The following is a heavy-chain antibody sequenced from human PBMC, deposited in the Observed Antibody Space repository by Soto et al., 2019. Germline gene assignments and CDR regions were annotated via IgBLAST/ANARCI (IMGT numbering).Heavy chain of an antibody. CDR3: ARVGGYYYYYMDF. D-gene: IGHD2-15*01. V-gene: IGHV3-21*01. Sequence: EVQLVESGGGLVKPGGSLRLSCAASGFTFSSNSMNWVRQAPGKGLEWVSSISSSSSYIYYADSVKGRFTISRDNAKNSLYLQMNSLRAEDTAVYYCARVGGYYYYYMDFWGKGPTVNVSS. CDR2: ISSSSSYI. J-gene: IGHJ6*03. CDR1: GFTFSSNS.